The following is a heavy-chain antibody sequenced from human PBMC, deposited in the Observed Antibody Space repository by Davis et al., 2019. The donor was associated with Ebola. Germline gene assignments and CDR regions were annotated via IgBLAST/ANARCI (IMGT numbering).Heavy chain of an antibody. D-gene: IGHD5-18*01. J-gene: IGHJ6*04. CDR3: ARGWLRAGLDV. Sequence: HSQTLSLTCAISGDSVSSGGWNWIRQSTSRGLEWLGRTYFSSKWYHDYAVSVKSRITINPDTSKNQFSLQLNSVTPEDTALYYCARGWLRAGLDVWGEGTTVTVSS. V-gene: IGHV6-1*01. CDR1: GDSVSSGG. CDR2: TYFSSKWYH.